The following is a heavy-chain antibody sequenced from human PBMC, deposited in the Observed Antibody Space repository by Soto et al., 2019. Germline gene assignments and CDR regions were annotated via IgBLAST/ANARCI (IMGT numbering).Heavy chain of an antibody. D-gene: IGHD1-26*01. CDR2: TYSGGST. Sequence: EVHLVESGGGLMQPGGSLRLSCAASGFTVSTYNMIWVRQAPVKGLEWVSVTYSGGSTQYADSVKGRFTVSRDNSKNTLYLQMSSLRDEDTAVYYCARKLSGAVQGWAYGMDVWGRGTTGTVSS. CDR3: ARKLSGAVQGWAYGMDV. J-gene: IGHJ6*02. CDR1: GFTVSTYN. V-gene: IGHV3-53*02.